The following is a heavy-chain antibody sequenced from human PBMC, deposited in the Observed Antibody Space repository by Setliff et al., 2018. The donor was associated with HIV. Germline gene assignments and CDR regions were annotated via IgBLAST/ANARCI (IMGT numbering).Heavy chain of an antibody. D-gene: IGHD3-3*01. J-gene: IGHJ4*02. CDR2: IYTSGST. V-gene: IGHV4-4*09. CDR1: GGSISTYY. CDR3: ARHANYDFWSGYWGYYFDY. Sequence: NPSETLSLTCTVSGGSISTYYWRWIRQPPGKGLEWIGYIYTSGSTNYNPSLKTRVTISIDTSKKQVSLKLSSVTAADTAVYYCARHANYDFWSGYWGYYFDYWGQGTLVTVSS.